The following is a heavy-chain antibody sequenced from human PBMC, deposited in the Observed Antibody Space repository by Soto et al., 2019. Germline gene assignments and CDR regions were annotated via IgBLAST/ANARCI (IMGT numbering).Heavy chain of an antibody. CDR3: ARDRSGIRGFDY. Sequence: QVQLVESGGGVVQPGRSLRLSCAATGFTFSAYAMFWVRQAPGKGLEWVAVISYDGANKYYADSVKGRFTISRDNSKNTLYVEMNSLRVEDTAVYYCARDRSGIRGFDYWGQGTLVTVSS. V-gene: IGHV3-30-3*01. D-gene: IGHD3-10*01. J-gene: IGHJ4*02. CDR2: ISYDGANK. CDR1: GFTFSAYA.